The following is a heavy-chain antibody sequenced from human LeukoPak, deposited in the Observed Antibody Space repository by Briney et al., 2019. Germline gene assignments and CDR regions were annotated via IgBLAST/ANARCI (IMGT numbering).Heavy chain of an antibody. V-gene: IGHV4-59*08. D-gene: IGHD2-15*01. CDR3: ARLQIFAGVVVVAATPPLEAFDI. Sequence: KPSETLSLTCTVSGGSISSYYWSWIRQPPGKGLEWIGYIYYSGSTNYNPSLKSRVTISVDTSKNQSSLKLSSVTAADTAVYYCARLQIFAGVVVVAATPPLEAFDIWGQGTMVTVSS. J-gene: IGHJ3*02. CDR1: GGSISSYY. CDR2: IYYSGST.